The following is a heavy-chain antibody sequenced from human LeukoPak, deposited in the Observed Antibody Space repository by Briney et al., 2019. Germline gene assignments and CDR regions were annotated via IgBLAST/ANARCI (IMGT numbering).Heavy chain of an antibody. CDR1: GGSLSSYY. CDR2: IYYSGST. Sequence: PSETLSLTCTVSGGSLSSYYWSWIRQPPGKGLEWIGYIYYSGSTNYNPSLKSRVTISVDTSKNQFSLKLSSVTAADTAVYYCAREGREGVDYWGQGTLVTVSS. V-gene: IGHV4-59*01. CDR3: AREGREGVDY. J-gene: IGHJ4*02.